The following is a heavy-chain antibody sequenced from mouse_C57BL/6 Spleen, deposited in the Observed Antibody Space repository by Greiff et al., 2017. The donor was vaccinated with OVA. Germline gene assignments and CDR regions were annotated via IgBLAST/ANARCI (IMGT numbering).Heavy chain of an antibody. V-gene: IGHV1-15*01. CDR2: IDPETGGS. CDR3: TRSRYYGNYPYFDD. D-gene: IGHD2-1*01. Sequence: VKLVESGAELVRPGASVTLSCTASGYTFTDYEMHWVKQTPVHGLEWIGAIDPETGGSAYNQKFKGKAILTADKSSSTAYMELRSLTSEDSAVYYCTRSRYYGNYPYFDDWGQGTTLTVSS. J-gene: IGHJ2*01. CDR1: GYTFTDYE.